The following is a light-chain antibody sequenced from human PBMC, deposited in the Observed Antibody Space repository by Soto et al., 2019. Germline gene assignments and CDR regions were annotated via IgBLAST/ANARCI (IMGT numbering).Light chain of an antibody. Sequence: IVMTQSPGTLSLSPGERATLSCRASHTISSSYLACYQQKPGQTPRLLMYGISRRATGIRARFSGSGYGPPFSLSTSRPEPDELALYSCQQYVTSSLRTLGQGTTVDIK. V-gene: IGKV3-20*01. CDR3: QQYVTSSLRT. CDR1: HTISSSY. CDR2: GIS. J-gene: IGKJ1*01.